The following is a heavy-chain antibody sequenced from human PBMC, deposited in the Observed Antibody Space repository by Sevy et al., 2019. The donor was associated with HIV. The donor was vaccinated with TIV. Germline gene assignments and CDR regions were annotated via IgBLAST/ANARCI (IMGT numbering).Heavy chain of an antibody. V-gene: IGHV3-21*01. CDR2: ISSSSSYI. Sequence: GESLKISCAASGFTFSSYSMNWVRQAPGKGLEWVSSISSSSSYIYYTDSVKGRFTISRDNAKNSLYLQMNSLRAEDTAVYYCAREGFDGIFDPWGQGTLVTVSS. D-gene: IGHD3-9*01. J-gene: IGHJ5*02. CDR3: AREGFDGIFDP. CDR1: GFTFSSYS.